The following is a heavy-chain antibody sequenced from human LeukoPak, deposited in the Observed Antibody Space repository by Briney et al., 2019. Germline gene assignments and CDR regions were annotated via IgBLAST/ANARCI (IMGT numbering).Heavy chain of an antibody. CDR1: GFTFSSYA. V-gene: IGHV3-30-3*01. CDR3: ASIPIAVAAPPFDY. Sequence: GGSLRLSCAASGFTFSSYAMHWVRQAPGKGLEWVAVISYDGSNKYYADSVKGRFTISRDNSKNTLYLQMSSLRAEDTAVYYCASIPIAVAAPPFDYWGQGTLVTVSS. J-gene: IGHJ4*02. D-gene: IGHD6-19*01. CDR2: ISYDGSNK.